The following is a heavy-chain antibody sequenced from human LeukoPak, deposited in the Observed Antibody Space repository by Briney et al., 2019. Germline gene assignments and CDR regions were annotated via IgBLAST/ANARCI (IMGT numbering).Heavy chain of an antibody. CDR2: ISSNTGRT. J-gene: IGHJ4*02. CDR3: ARVFSAAGTQLGYYFDY. Sequence: PGGSLRLSCAASGFTFSSYAMSWVRQAPGKGLEWVSAISSNTGRTYYADSVKGRFTISRDNSKNTLYLQMNSLRAEDTAVYYCARVFSAAGTQLGYYFDYWGQGTLVTVSS. CDR1: GFTFSSYA. D-gene: IGHD6-13*01. V-gene: IGHV3-23*01.